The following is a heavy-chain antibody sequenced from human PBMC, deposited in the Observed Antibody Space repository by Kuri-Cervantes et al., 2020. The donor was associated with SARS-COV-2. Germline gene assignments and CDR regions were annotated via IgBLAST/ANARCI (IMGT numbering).Heavy chain of an antibody. CDR3: AREDLFGSSGWYVPGFDY. CDR2: ISYDGSNK. V-gene: IGHV3-30-3*01. D-gene: IGHD6-19*01. J-gene: IGHJ4*02. CDR1: GFTFSSYA. Sequence: GGSLRLSCAASGFTFSSYAMHWVRQAPGKGLEWVAVISYDGSNKYYADSVKGRFTISRDNSKNTLYLQMNSLRAEDTAVYYCAREDLFGSSGWYVPGFDYWGQGTLVT.